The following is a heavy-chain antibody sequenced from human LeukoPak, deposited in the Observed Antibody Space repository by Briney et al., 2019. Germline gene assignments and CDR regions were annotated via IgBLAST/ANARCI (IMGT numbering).Heavy chain of an antibody. CDR2: IYYTGST. J-gene: IGHJ4*02. V-gene: IGHV4-59*01. CDR3: ARWGSIAVARFDY. D-gene: IGHD6-6*01. CDR1: GGSISNYY. Sequence: PSETLSLTCTVSGGSISNYYWSWLRQPPGKGLEWIGYIYYTGSTNYNPSLTSRVNISVDTSKNQFSLNLTSVTAADTAVYYCARWGSIAVARFDYWGQGTLVTVSS.